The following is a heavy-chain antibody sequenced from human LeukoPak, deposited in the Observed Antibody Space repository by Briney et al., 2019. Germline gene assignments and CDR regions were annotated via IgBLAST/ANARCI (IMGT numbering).Heavy chain of an antibody. CDR1: GGSIGSYY. J-gene: IGHJ5*02. Sequence: SETLSLTCTVSGGSIGSYYWSWIRQPPGKGLEWIGNLFDSGTTNYNPSLKSRVTISVDTSKNQFSLKLSSVTAADTAVYYCAREYDFWSGPPWSDPWGQGTLVTVSS. D-gene: IGHD3-3*01. CDR2: LFDSGTT. CDR3: AREYDFWSGPPWSDP. V-gene: IGHV4-59*12.